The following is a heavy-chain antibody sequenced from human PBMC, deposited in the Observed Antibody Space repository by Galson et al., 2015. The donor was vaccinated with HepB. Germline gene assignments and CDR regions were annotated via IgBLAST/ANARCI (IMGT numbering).Heavy chain of an antibody. J-gene: IGHJ6*02. CDR1: GFTFSSYS. V-gene: IGHV3-21*01. CDR3: ARDQRFLLLYYYYGMDV. Sequence: SLRLSCAASGFTFSSYSMNWVRQAPGKGLEWVSSISSSSSYIDYADSVKGRFTISRDNSKNTLYLQMNSLRAEDTAVYYCARDQRFLLLYYYYGMDVWGQGATVTVSS. CDR2: ISSSSSYI. D-gene: IGHD6-25*01.